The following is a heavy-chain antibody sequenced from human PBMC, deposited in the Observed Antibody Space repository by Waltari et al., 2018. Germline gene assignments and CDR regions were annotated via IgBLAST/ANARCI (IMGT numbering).Heavy chain of an antibody. V-gene: IGHV1-24*01. J-gene: IGHJ4*02. Sequence: QVQLVQSGAEVKKPGASVKVSCKVSGYTLTELSMHWVRQAPGKGLEWMGGFDPEEGETTYAQKFQGRVTRTEDTSTDTAYMELSSLRSEDTAVYYCATMNGRELRRWGVFDYWGQGTLVTVSS. CDR2: FDPEEGET. D-gene: IGHD1-26*01. CDR1: GYTLTELS. CDR3: ATMNGRELRRWGVFDY.